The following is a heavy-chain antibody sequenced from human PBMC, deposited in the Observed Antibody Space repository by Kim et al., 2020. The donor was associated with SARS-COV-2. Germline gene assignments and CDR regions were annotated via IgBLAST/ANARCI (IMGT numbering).Heavy chain of an antibody. J-gene: IGHJ4*02. CDR2: IKQDGSET. CDR1: GFTLSTYW. CDR3: ARGGSYSFY. D-gene: IGHD3-16*01. Sequence: GGSLRLSCAASGFTLSTYWMSWVRQAPGKGLEWVANIKQDGSETDYVDSVKGRFTISRDNAKNSLYLQMNSLRAEDTAVYYCARGGSYSFYWGQGNLVT. V-gene: IGHV3-7*01.